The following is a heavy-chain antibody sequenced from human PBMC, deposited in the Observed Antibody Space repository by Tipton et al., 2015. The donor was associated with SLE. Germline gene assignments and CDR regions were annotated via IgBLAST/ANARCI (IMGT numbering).Heavy chain of an antibody. CDR3: AKANTSGSGRLDY. Sequence: SLRLSCAASGFTFSSYGMHWVRQAPGKGLEWVAVIWYDGSNKYYADSVKGRFTISRDNSKNTLYLQMNSLRAEDTAVYYCAKANTSGSGRLDYWGQGTLVTVSS. CDR2: IWYDGSNK. D-gene: IGHD3-10*01. V-gene: IGHV3-30*18. J-gene: IGHJ4*02. CDR1: GFTFSSYG.